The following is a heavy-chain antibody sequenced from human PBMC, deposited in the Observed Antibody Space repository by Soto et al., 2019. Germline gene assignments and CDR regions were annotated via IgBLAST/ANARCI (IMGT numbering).Heavy chain of an antibody. CDR1: GFTFSNYA. D-gene: IGHD1-26*01. V-gene: IGHV3-23*01. Sequence: GGSLRLSCAASGFTFSNYAMSWVRQAPGKGLEWVSAIRGSGDSTYYAGSVKGRFTISRDNSKDTLYLQVNSLRAEDTAVYYCAKDLSDVGATPRGLDNWGQGTLVTVSS. CDR2: IRGSGDST. J-gene: IGHJ4*02. CDR3: AKDLSDVGATPRGLDN.